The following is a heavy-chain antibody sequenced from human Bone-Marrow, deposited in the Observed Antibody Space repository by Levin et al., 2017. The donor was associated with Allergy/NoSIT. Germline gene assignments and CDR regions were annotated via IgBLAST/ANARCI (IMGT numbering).Heavy chain of an antibody. CDR3: AKDRGYYALGNWDY. CDR1: GFTFSAYG. Sequence: GGSLRLSCAAAASGFTFSAYGFHWVRQAPGKGLEWVAVISDDGSKTHYADSMKGRFTISRDNSKKTVFLQMNSLTTEDTALYYCAKDRGYYALGNWDYWGQGTLVTVSS. D-gene: IGHD3-3*01. V-gene: IGHV3-30*18. CDR2: ISDDGSKT. J-gene: IGHJ4*02.